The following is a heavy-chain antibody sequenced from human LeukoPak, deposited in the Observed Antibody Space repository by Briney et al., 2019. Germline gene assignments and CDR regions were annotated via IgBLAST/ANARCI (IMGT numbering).Heavy chain of an antibody. CDR1: GGSISSSSYY. CDR3: ARQRSYYDFWSGYLDAFDI. CDR2: IYYSGST. Sequence: PSETLSLTCTVSGGSISSSSYYWGWIRQPPGKGLEWIGSIYYSGSTYYNPSLKGRVTISVDTSKNQFSLKLSSVTAADTAVYYCARQRSYYDFWSGYLDAFDIWGQGTMVTVSS. J-gene: IGHJ3*02. D-gene: IGHD3-3*01. V-gene: IGHV4-39*01.